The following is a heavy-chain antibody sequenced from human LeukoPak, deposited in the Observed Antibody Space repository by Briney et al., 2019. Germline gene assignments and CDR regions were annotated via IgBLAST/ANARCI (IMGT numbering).Heavy chain of an antibody. D-gene: IGHD2-2*01. CDR2: INHSGST. CDR3: ARAPYCSSTSCYYYDFDY. V-gene: IGHV4-34*01. J-gene: IGHJ4*02. Sequence: SETLSLTCAVYGGSFSGYYWSWIRQPPGKGLEWIGEINHSGSTNYNPSLKSRVTISVDTSKNQFSLKLGSVTAADTAVYYCARAPYCSSTSCYYYDFDYWGQGTLVTVSS. CDR1: GGSFSGYY.